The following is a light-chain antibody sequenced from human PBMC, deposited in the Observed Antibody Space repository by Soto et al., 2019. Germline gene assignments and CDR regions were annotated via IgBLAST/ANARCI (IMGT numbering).Light chain of an antibody. CDR1: QSVNSH. Sequence: DILMTQSPATLSVSPGERATLSCRASQSVNSHLAWYQQKPGQAPRLLIYGASTRASGVPARFSGSGSGTEFTLTISSLQSEDFAVYYCQQYNNFPLMFGQGTKVEIK. V-gene: IGKV3-15*01. CDR3: QQYNNFPLM. CDR2: GAS. J-gene: IGKJ1*01.